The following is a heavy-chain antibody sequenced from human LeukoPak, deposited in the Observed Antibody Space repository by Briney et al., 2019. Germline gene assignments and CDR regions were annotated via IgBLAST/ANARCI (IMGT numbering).Heavy chain of an antibody. V-gene: IGHV1-46*03. CDR3: AIGDGGSSSWSGFDY. D-gene: IGHD6-13*01. CDR1: GYTFTSYY. J-gene: IGHJ4*02. CDR2: INPSGGST. Sequence: ASVKVSCKASGYTFTSYYMHWVRQAPGQGLEWMGIINPSGGSTSYAQKFQGRVTMTRDTSTSTVYMELSSLRSEDTAVYYCAIGDGGSSSWSGFDYWGQGTLVTVYS.